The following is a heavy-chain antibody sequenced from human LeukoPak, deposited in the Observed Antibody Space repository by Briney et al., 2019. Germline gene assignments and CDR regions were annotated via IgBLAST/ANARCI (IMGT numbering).Heavy chain of an antibody. J-gene: IGHJ4*02. V-gene: IGHV3-30*04. CDR1: GFTFSSYA. CDR2: ISDDGTKK. Sequence: GGSLRLSCAASGFTFSSYAMHWVRQAPGKGLEWVAVISDDGTKKYYADSVKGRFTISRDNSKNTVHLQMNSLSAEDTAVYYCANVDFWSGYPPLDYWGQGTLVTVSS. CDR3: ANVDFWSGYPPLDY. D-gene: IGHD3-3*01.